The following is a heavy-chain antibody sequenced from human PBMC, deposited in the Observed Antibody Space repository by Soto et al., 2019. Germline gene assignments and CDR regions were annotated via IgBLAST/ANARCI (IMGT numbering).Heavy chain of an antibody. CDR2: IYHSGST. D-gene: IGHD3-16*01. Sequence: SETLSLTCAVSGGSISSGGYSWSWIRQPPGKGLEWIGYIYHSGSTYYNPSLKSRVTISVDRSKNQFSLKLSSVTAADTAVYYCARTGWGYNMIYYYYGMDVWGQGTTVTVSS. CDR3: ARTGWGYNMIYYYYGMDV. CDR1: GGSISSGGYS. J-gene: IGHJ6*02. V-gene: IGHV4-30-2*01.